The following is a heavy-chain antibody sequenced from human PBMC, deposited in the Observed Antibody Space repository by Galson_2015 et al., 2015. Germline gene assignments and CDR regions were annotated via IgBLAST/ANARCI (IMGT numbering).Heavy chain of an antibody. J-gene: IGHJ6*02. Sequence: NPSGGSTSYAQKFQGRVTMTRDTSTSTVYMELSSLRSEDTAVYYCAREGGYYGSGSSTDYYYYYYGMDVWGQGTTVTVSS. CDR3: AREGGYYGSGSSTDYYYYYYGMDV. CDR2: NPSGGST. D-gene: IGHD3-10*01. V-gene: IGHV1-46*01.